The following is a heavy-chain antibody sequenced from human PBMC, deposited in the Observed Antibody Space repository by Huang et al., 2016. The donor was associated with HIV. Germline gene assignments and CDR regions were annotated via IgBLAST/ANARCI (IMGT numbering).Heavy chain of an antibody. V-gene: IGHV4-39*01. CDR1: GGSFSSSSYY. CDR3: ARHERWAMVRGVPQWGFDY. Sequence: QLQLQESGPGLVKPSETLSLTCTVSGGSFSSSSYYWGWIRQPPGKGLEGIGTLYYSGRPYYTPSLKGRVTISVDTSKNQFSLKLSSVTAADTAVYYWARHERWAMVRGVPQWGFDYWGQGTLVTVSS. D-gene: IGHD3-10*01. CDR2: LYYSGRP. J-gene: IGHJ4*02.